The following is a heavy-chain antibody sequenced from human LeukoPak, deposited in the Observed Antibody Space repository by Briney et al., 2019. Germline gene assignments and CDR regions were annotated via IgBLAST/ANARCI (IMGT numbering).Heavy chain of an antibody. CDR3: ARRRISAAGMGYNWFDP. CDR1: GAAITSNY. CDR2: IYSSVTT. Sequence: SETLSLTCTVSGAAITSNYWSWIRQPPGKGLEWIGYIYSSVTTNYSPSLKSRVTISVDTSKIQFSLKLSSVTAADTAVYYCARRRISAAGMGYNWFDPWGQGTLVTVSS. V-gene: IGHV4-4*09. D-gene: IGHD6-13*01. J-gene: IGHJ5*02.